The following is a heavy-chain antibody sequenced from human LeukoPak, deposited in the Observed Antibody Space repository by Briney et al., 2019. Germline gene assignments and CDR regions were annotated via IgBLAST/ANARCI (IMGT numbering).Heavy chain of an antibody. D-gene: IGHD1-1*01. CDR2: ISGYNGNT. CDR1: GYPFTHYG. CDR3: ARSLGQWNDLDY. Sequence: ASVNVSCKVSGYPFTHYGITWVRQAPGQGLEWLGWISGYNGNTYYAQRVQGRVTMTTDTPSSTGYLELRSLRSDDTAVYYCARSLGQWNDLDYWGQGTVVIVSS. J-gene: IGHJ4*02. V-gene: IGHV1-18*01.